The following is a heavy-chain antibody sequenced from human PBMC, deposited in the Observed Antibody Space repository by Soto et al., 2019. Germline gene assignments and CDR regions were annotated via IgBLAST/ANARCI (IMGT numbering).Heavy chain of an antibody. Sequence: QVQLVESGGGVVRPGRSLRLSCAASGFTFSSYAMHRVRQAPGKGLEWVAVISYDGSNKYYADSVKGRFTISRDNSKNTLYLQMNCLRAEDTAVYYCARLVEWELLGGDDYWGQGALVTVSS. J-gene: IGHJ4*02. D-gene: IGHD1-26*01. V-gene: IGHV3-30-3*01. CDR3: ARLVEWELLGGDDY. CDR2: ISYDGSNK. CDR1: GFTFSSYA.